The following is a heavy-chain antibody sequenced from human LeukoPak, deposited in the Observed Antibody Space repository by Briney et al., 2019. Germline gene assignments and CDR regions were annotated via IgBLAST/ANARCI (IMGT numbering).Heavy chain of an antibody. Sequence: GGSLRLSCAVSGFTFSVYGMHWVRQAPGKGLEWVAPTWYDASIKYYADSVKGLFTISRDDSKNTLFLQLNSMRAEDTAVYYCAKDAGHRDLVPADYFDYWGQGTLVTVSS. V-gene: IGHV3-33*06. J-gene: IGHJ4*02. D-gene: IGHD2-2*01. CDR2: TWYDASIK. CDR1: GFTFSVYG. CDR3: AKDAGHRDLVPADYFDY.